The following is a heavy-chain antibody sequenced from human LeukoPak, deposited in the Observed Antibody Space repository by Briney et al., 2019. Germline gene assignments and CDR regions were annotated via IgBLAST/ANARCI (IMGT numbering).Heavy chain of an antibody. CDR1: GFTFSSYD. J-gene: IGHJ4*02. CDR3: AKVVAVAQFDY. V-gene: IGHV3-30*18. D-gene: IGHD6-19*01. CDR2: ISYDGSYI. Sequence: GGSLRLSCAASGFTFSSYDMHWVRQAPGKGLEWVAVISYDGSYIYSADSVKGRFTISRDNSKNTLYLQMSSLRAEDTAVYYCAKVVAVAQFDYWGQGTLVTVSS.